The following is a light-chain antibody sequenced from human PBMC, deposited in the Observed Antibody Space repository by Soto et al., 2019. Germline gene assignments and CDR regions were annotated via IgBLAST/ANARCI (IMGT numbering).Light chain of an antibody. Sequence: QSALTQPRSVSGSPGQSVTISCTGTSSDVGGYNYVSWYQQHPGKAPKLMIYDVSKRPSGVPDRFSGSKSGNTASLTISGLQAEDEADYYCCSYAGSYTLYVFGTGTKVTVL. CDR3: CSYAGSYTLYV. CDR2: DVS. CDR1: SSDVGGYNY. V-gene: IGLV2-11*01. J-gene: IGLJ1*01.